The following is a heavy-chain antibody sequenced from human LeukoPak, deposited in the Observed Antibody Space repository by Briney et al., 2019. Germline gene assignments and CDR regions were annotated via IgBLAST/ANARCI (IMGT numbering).Heavy chain of an antibody. CDR3: AKGTSSYYDSSGSDY. D-gene: IGHD3-22*01. CDR1: GFTFRSYA. V-gene: IGHV3-23*01. J-gene: IGHJ4*02. CDR2: ISGSGGST. Sequence: GGSLRLSCAASGFTFRSYAMSWVRQAPGKGLEWVSAISGSGGSTYYADSVKGRFTISRDNSKNTLYLQMNSLRAEDTAVYYCAKGTSSYYDSSGSDYWGQGTLVTVSS.